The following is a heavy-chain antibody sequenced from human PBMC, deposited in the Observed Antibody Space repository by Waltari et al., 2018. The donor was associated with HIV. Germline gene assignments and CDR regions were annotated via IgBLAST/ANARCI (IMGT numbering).Heavy chain of an antibody. Sequence: EVQLVESGGGSVQPGGSLRLSWAASGFAFSSSWMLWVRKAPGKGLVCVSRISSDGTTTSYADSVKGRITISRDNAKNTLYLQRNRLRAEDTAVYYCTRDLARYNWNDIPLDYWGQGALVTVSS. CDR1: GFAFSSSW. D-gene: IGHD1-20*01. J-gene: IGHJ4*02. CDR2: ISSDGTTT. V-gene: IGHV3-74*01. CDR3: TRDLARYNWNDIPLDY.